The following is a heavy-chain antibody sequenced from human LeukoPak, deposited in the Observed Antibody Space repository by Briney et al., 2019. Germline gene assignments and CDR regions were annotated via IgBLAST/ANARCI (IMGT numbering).Heavy chain of an antibody. CDR2: IIPIFGTA. D-gene: IGHD1-7*01. CDR1: GGTFSSYA. Sequence: ASVTVSCKASGGTFSSYAISWVRQAPGQGLEWMGGIIPIFGTANYAQKFQGRVTITTDESTSTAYMELSSLRSEDTAVYYCARGETGTRPDYYYMDVWGKGTTVTVSS. V-gene: IGHV1-69*05. J-gene: IGHJ6*03. CDR3: ARGETGTRPDYYYMDV.